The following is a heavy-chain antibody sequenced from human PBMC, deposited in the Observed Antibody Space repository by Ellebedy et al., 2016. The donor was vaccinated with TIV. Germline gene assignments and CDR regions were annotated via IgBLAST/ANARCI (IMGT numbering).Heavy chain of an antibody. J-gene: IGHJ4*02. Sequence: GGSLRLSXAASGFPFSSYAMSWVRQPPGKGLEWVSSISDSGGNTYYADSVRGRFTFSRDNSKNTLYLQMNSLRAEDTDVYYCAKGWLGAGAGTDFDYWGRGTLVTVSS. CDR3: AKGWLGAGAGTDFDY. CDR2: ISDSGGNT. CDR1: GFPFSSYA. D-gene: IGHD6-13*01. V-gene: IGHV3-23*01.